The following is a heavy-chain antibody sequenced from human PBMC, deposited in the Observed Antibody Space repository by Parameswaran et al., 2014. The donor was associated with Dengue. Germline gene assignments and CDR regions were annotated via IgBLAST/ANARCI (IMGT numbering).Heavy chain of an antibody. D-gene: IGHD4-17*01. CDR3: AREVYGDYECP. Sequence: WVRQAPGQGLEWMGWINTNTGNPTYAQGFTGRFVFSLDTSVSTAYLQISSLKAEDTAVYYCAREVYGDYECPWGQGTLVTVSS. V-gene: IGHV7-4-1*02. CDR2: INTNTGNP. J-gene: IGHJ5*02.